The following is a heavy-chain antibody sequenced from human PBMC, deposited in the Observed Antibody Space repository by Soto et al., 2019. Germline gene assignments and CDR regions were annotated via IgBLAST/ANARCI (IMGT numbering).Heavy chain of an antibody. D-gene: IGHD2-15*01. J-gene: IGHJ4*02. V-gene: IGHV3-30*04. CDR3: ARDRQKALVVVAATGGFDY. CDR1: GFTFSSYS. CDR2: ISFAGNNK. Sequence: GGSLRLSCAVSGFTFSSYSMHWVRQDPDMVLEWVAFISFAGNNKYYADSVKGRFTISRDNSNNMLYLEMNSLRPDDTAVYYCARDRQKALVVVAATGGFDYWGQGTPVTVSS.